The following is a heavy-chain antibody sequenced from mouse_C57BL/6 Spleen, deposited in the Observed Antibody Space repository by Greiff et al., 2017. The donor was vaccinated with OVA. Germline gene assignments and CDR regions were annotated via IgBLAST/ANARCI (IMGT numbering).Heavy chain of an antibody. CDR2: ISNGGGST. CDR3: ARTYWITTVVATGYFDV. J-gene: IGHJ1*03. V-gene: IGHV5-12*01. D-gene: IGHD1-1*01. Sequence: EVQLVESGGGLVQPGGSLKLSCAASGFTFSDYYMYWVRQTPEKRLEWVAYISNGGGSTYYPDTVKGRFTISRDNAKNTLYLQMSRLKSEDTAMYYCARTYWITTVVATGYFDVWGTGTTVTVSS. CDR1: GFTFSDYY.